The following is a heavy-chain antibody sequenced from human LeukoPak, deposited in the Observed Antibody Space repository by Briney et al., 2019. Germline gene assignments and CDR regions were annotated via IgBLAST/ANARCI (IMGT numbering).Heavy chain of an antibody. V-gene: IGHV4-61*02. CDR3: ARDQTNYYDFWSGYYSGNNWFDP. CDR1: GGSISSGSNY. Sequence: SETLSLTCTVSGGSISSGSNYWSWIRQPAGKGLEWIGRIYTSGSTNYNPSLKSRVTLSVDTSKNQFSLKLSSVTAADTAVYYCARDQTNYYDFWSGYYSGNNWFDPWGQGTLVTVSS. J-gene: IGHJ5*02. CDR2: IYTSGST. D-gene: IGHD3-3*01.